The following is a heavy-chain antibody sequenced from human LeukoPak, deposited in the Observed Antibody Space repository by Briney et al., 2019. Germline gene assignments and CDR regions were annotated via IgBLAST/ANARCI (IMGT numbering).Heavy chain of an antibody. CDR1: GFTFDDYW. Sequence: GGTLRLSCATSGFTFDDYWMSWVRQAPGQGLEWVANINQDGSEKYYLDSAKGRITISRDNARNSLYLQVNSLRAEATAVYYCARAGRWDTSIDYWGQGTLVTVSS. V-gene: IGHV3-7*04. CDR2: INQDGSEK. CDR3: ARAGRWDTSIDY. J-gene: IGHJ4*02. D-gene: IGHD3-10*01.